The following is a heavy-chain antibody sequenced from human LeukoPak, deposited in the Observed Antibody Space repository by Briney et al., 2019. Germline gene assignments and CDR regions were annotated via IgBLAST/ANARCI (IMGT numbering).Heavy chain of an antibody. Sequence: SETLSLTCTVSGGSPSRYYWSWIRQPAGQGLEGIGRIYTSGSTNYNPSPKSRVTMSVDTSKNQFSLKLSSATAADTAVYYCARGFVSVPHWFDPWGQGTLVTVSS. V-gene: IGHV4-4*07. CDR3: ARGFVSVPHWFDP. D-gene: IGHD3-16*01. CDR1: GGSPSRYY. CDR2: IYTSGST. J-gene: IGHJ5*02.